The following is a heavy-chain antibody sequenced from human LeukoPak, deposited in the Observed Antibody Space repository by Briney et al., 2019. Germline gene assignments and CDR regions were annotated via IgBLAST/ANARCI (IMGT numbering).Heavy chain of an antibody. J-gene: IGHJ4*02. CDR2: INPDSGGT. CDR1: GYTFTGYY. CDR3: ARANSGTYVFDF. V-gene: IGHV1-2*02. D-gene: IGHD1-26*01. Sequence: ASVKVSFKASGYTFTGYYMHWVRQAPGQGLEWMGWINPDSGGTDYPQKFQGRVTMTRNMSISTAYMELRRLRSEDTAVYSSARANSGTYVFDFWGQGTLVTVYS.